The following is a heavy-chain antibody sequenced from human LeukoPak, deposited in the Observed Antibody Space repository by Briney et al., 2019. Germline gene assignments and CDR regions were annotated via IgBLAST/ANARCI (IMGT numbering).Heavy chain of an antibody. CDR3: AREWTMVRGVIIWGEPANWFDP. Sequence: GASVTVSCKASGFTFTSSAVQWVRQARGQRLEWIGWIVVGSGNTNYAQKFQEGVTITRDTSASTAYMELSSLRSEDTAVYYCAREWTMVRGVIIWGEPANWFDPWGQGTLVTVSS. J-gene: IGHJ5*02. V-gene: IGHV1-58*01. CDR2: IVVGSGNT. CDR1: GFTFTSSA. D-gene: IGHD3-10*01.